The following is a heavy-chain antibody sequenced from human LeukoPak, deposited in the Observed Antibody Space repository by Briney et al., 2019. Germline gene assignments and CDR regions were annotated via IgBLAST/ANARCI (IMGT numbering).Heavy chain of an antibody. CDR1: GFTFSSYW. CDR2: INSDGSSS. D-gene: IGHD3-22*01. Sequence: PGGSLRLSCAASGFTFSSYWMHWVRQAPGKGLVWVSRINSDGSSSIYADSVKGRFTISRDNAKNSLYLQMNSLRAEDTAVYYCARRGYYYDSSGYYLGGFDYWGQGTLVTVSS. V-gene: IGHV3-74*01. J-gene: IGHJ4*02. CDR3: ARRGYYYDSSGYYLGGFDY.